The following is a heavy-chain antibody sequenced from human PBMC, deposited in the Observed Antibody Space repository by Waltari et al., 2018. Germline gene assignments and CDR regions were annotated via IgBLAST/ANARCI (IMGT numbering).Heavy chain of an antibody. D-gene: IGHD1-20*01. CDR1: GGSFSGYY. J-gene: IGHJ2*01. V-gene: IGHV4-34*01. CDR2: INHRGRT. Sequence: QVQLQQWGAALLTPSETLSPTCAVYGGSFSGYYWSWIRQTPGKGLGWIGEINHRGRTNYNPSLKRRVTISVDTSKAQFSLKLSSFTAADTAVYYCARHWGRGNSKTYWDFDLWGRGTLVTVSS. CDR3: ARHWGRGNSKTYWDFDL.